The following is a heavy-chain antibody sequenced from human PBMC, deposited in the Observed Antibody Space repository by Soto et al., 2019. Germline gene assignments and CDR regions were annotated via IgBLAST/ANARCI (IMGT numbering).Heavy chain of an antibody. Sequence: SETLSLTXAVYGGSFSGYYWSWIRQPPGKGLEWIGEINHSGSTNYNPSLKSRVTISVDTSKNQFSLKLSSVTAADTAVYYCARSALATVTTSGFDYWGQGTLVTVSS. D-gene: IGHD4-17*01. V-gene: IGHV4-34*01. CDR2: INHSGST. CDR1: GGSFSGYY. CDR3: ARSALATVTTSGFDY. J-gene: IGHJ4*02.